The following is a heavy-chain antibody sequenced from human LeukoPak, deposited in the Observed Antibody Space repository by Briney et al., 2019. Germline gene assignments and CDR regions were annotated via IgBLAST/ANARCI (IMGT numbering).Heavy chain of an antibody. Sequence: GGSLRLSCAASGFTFSSYAMHWVRQAPGKGLEWVAFIRYDGSNKYYADSVKGRFTISRDNSKNTLYLQMNSLRAEDTAVYYCANIPRYCSSTSCYSDYWGQGTLVTVSS. CDR3: ANIPRYCSSTSCYSDY. CDR2: IRYDGSNK. CDR1: GFTFSSYA. J-gene: IGHJ4*02. V-gene: IGHV3-30*02. D-gene: IGHD2-2*01.